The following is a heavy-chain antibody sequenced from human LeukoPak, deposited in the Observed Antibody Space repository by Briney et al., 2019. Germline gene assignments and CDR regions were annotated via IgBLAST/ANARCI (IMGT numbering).Heavy chain of an antibody. CDR2: INHSGIT. J-gene: IGHJ3*02. V-gene: IGHV4-34*01. Sequence: PSETLSLTCAVYGGSFSGYYWNWIRQPPGKGLEWVGEINHSGITNYNPSLKSRVTISVDTSKNQFSLKLTSMTAADTAVYYCASDTIAVAGTDAFDIWGPGTMVTVSS. CDR1: GGSFSGYY. CDR3: ASDTIAVAGTDAFDI. D-gene: IGHD6-19*01.